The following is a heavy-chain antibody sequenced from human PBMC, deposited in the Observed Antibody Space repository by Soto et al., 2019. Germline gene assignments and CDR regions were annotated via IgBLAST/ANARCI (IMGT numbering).Heavy chain of an antibody. V-gene: IGHV4-39*01. J-gene: IGHJ4*02. D-gene: IGHD4-17*01. CDR3: ASEMTKVTPPRDDY. CDR1: GGSISSSSYY. Sequence: SETLSLTCTVSGGSISSSSYYWGWIRQPPGKGLEWIGSIYYSGSTYYNPSLKSRVTISVDTSKNQFSLKLSSVTAADTAVYYCASEMTKVTPPRDDYWGQGTLVTVSS. CDR2: IYYSGST.